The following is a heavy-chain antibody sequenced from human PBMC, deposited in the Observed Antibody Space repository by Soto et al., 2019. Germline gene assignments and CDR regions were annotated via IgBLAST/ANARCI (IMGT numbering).Heavy chain of an antibody. D-gene: IGHD4-4*01. V-gene: IGHV4-34*01. CDR1: GGSFSGYY. J-gene: IGHJ4*02. Sequence: QVQLQQWGAGLLKPSETLSLTCAVYGGSFSGYYWNWIRQPPGKGLEWIGEINHSGSTNYNPSLKSRVTISVDTSKSQFSLKLSSVTAADTAVYYCARGDGSNFAYWGQGTLVTVSS. CDR3: ARGDGSNFAY. CDR2: INHSGST.